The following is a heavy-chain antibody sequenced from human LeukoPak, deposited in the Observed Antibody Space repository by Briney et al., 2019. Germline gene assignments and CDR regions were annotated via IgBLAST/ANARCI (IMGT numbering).Heavy chain of an antibody. J-gene: IGHJ4*02. D-gene: IGHD1-26*01. CDR2: INPNSGGT. CDR3: ANIVGATRVGY. CDR1: GYTFTGYY. Sequence: GASVKVSCKASGYTFTGYYMHWVRQAPGQGLGWMEWINPNSGGTNYAQKFQGRVTMTRDTSISTAYMELSRLRSDDTAVYYCANIVGATRVGYWGQGTLVTVSS. V-gene: IGHV1-2*02.